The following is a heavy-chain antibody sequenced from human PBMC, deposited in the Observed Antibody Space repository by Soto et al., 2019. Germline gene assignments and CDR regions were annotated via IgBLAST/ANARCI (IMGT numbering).Heavy chain of an antibody. CDR2: VFYTGSA. D-gene: IGHD1-26*01. J-gene: IGHJ5*01. Sequence: PSETLSLTCTVSGGSIRGSDDYWAWIRQSPGKGLEYIGSVFYTGSAYYNPSLKSRVTIVADTSTNRFFLNLKSVTATDTAVYYCAKTPSGWYDSWGQGTLVTVSS. CDR3: AKTPSGWYDS. V-gene: IGHV4-39*01. CDR1: GGSIRGSDDY.